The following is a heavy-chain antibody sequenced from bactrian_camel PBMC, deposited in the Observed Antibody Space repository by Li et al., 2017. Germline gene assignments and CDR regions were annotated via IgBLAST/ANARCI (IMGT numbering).Heavy chain of an antibody. Sequence: HVQLVESGGGSVQAGGSLRLSCVASEDKYSNFCMGWFRQTPGKQREGIATLDSDSSTTFAESVEGRFTISKDAAKRTLYLQMNNLKPKDTAMYYCAADLLWGRYSATIRPADFGHFGQGTQVTV. J-gene: IGHJ6*01. V-gene: IGHV3S53*01. D-gene: IGHD4*01. CDR3: AADLLWGRYSATIRPADFGH. CDR1: EDKYSNFC. CDR2: LDSDSST.